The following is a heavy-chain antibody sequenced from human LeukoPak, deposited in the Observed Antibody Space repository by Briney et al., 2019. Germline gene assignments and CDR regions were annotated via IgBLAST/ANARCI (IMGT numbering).Heavy chain of an antibody. V-gene: IGHV4-34*01. J-gene: IGHJ6*02. CDR2: INHSGST. CDR3: ASSRRDDYVLRFPTRPYYGMDV. CDR1: GGSFSGYY. D-gene: IGHD3-3*01. Sequence: SETLSLTCAVYGGSFSGYYWSWIRQPPGKGLEWIGEINHSGSTNYNPSLKSRVTISVDTSKNQFSLKLSSVTAADTAVYYCASSRRDDYVLRFPTRPYYGMDVWGQGTTVTVSS.